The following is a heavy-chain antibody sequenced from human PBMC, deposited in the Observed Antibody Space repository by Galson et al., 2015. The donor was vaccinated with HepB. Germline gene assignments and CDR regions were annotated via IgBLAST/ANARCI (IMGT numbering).Heavy chain of an antibody. J-gene: IGHJ4*02. CDR1: GFTFSNAF. V-gene: IGHV3-15*01. Sequence: SLRLSCAASGFTFSNAFTTWVRQAPGKGLEWVGRIKSYTEGGTTDYAAPVKGRFSISRDDSESTLYLQMDSLKTEDTAVYYCSAGYCSGGSCYEAYWGQGTLVTVSS. D-gene: IGHD2-15*01. CDR2: IKSYTEGGTT. CDR3: SAGYCSGGSCYEAY.